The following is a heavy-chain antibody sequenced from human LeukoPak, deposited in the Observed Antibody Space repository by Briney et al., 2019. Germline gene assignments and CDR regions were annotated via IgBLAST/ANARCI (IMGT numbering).Heavy chain of an antibody. D-gene: IGHD2-2*01. CDR3: ARNTPGYCSSTSCYGTIDY. Sequence: SETLSLTCTVSGSSISSYYWSWIRHPPGKGLECIGYIYYSGSTNYNPSLKSRVTISVDTSKNQFSLKLSSVTAVDTAVYYCARNTPGYCSSTSCYGTIDYWGQGTLVTVSS. V-gene: IGHV4-59*08. J-gene: IGHJ4*02. CDR1: GSSISSYY. CDR2: IYYSGST.